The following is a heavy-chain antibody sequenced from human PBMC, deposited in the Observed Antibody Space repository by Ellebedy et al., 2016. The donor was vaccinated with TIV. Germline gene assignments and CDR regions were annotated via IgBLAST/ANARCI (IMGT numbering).Heavy chain of an antibody. Sequence: GESLKISXAASGFTFSSYGMHWVRQAPGKGLEWVAVISYDGSNKYYADSVKGRFTISRDNSKNTLYLQMNSLRAEDTAVYYCAKLPYCSSSSCYGVFDNWGQGTLVTVSS. D-gene: IGHD2-2*01. CDR1: GFTFSSYG. V-gene: IGHV3-30*18. J-gene: IGHJ4*02. CDR3: AKLPYCSSSSCYGVFDN. CDR2: ISYDGSNK.